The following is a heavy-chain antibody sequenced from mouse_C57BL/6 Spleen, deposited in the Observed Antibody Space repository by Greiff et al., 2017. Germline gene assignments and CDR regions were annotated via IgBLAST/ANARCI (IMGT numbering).Heavy chain of an antibody. CDR2: INPSDSYS. CDR3: ARLASNCYPWFAY. D-gene: IGHD2-5*01. CDR1: GYTFTSYC. J-gene: IGHJ3*01. V-gene: IGHV1-69*01. Sequence: QVQLQQPGAELVMPGASVKLSCKASGYTFTSYCMHWVKQRPGKGLEWIGEINPSDSYSNYKQKFKGKSTLTVDKSSSTAYMQLSSLTSEDSAVYYCARLASNCYPWFAYWGQGTLVTVSA.